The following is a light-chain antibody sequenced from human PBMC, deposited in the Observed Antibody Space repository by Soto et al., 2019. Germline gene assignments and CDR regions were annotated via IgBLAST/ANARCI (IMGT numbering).Light chain of an antibody. CDR1: QTISNS. V-gene: IGKV1-39*01. J-gene: IGKJ5*01. CDR2: SSA. CDR3: HQTDSVPIT. Sequence: DLQMTQSPSSLSASVGATVTLTCRASQTISNSLHWYQQRPGKAPNLLIYSSASLHLGAPPRFSGSGSGTEFTLTINSLQPEDFATYSCHQTDSVPITFGQGTRLEIK.